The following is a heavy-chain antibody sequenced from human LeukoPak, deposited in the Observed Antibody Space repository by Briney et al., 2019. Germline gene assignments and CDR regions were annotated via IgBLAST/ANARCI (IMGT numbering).Heavy chain of an antibody. CDR3: ARVCSGGSCYSKSDY. CDR2: IYNSGST. J-gene: IGHJ4*02. V-gene: IGHV4-59*12. D-gene: IGHD2-15*01. Sequence: PSETLSLTCTVSGGSISSYYWSWIRQPPGKGLEWIGYIYNSGSTNYNPSLKSRVTISVDTSKNQFSLKLSSVTAADTAVYYCARVCSGGSCYSKSDYWGQGTLVTVSS. CDR1: GGSISSYY.